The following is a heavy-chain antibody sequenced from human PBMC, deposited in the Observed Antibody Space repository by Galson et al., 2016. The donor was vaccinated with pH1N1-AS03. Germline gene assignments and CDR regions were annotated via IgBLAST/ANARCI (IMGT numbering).Heavy chain of an antibody. CDR2: ISYDGSQK. D-gene: IGHD3-10*01. V-gene: IGHV3-30*04. J-gene: IGHJ4*02. Sequence: LRLSCAGSGFSFSTYAIHWVRQAPGKGLEWVAVISYDGSQKYYADSVKGRFSISRDNSKNTLYQQMNGLTAEDTATYYCARDHTVTMLGGVVISSGGMFDYWGQGTLVTVSS. CDR3: ARDHTVTMLGGVVISSGGMFDY. CDR1: GFSFSTYA.